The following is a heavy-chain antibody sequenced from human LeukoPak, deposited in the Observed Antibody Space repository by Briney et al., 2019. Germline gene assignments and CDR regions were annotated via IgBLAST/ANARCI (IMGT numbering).Heavy chain of an antibody. CDR1: GFTFSNSA. Sequence: PGGSLRFSCAASGFTFSNSAMSWVRQAPGKGLEWVSTLSGSGITTYYADSVKGRFTISRDNSKNTLYLQMNSLRAEDTAVYYCAKGIYGSGWSYFDYWGHGTLVTVSS. CDR2: LSGSGITT. D-gene: IGHD6-19*01. J-gene: IGHJ4*01. V-gene: IGHV3-23*01. CDR3: AKGIYGSGWSYFDY.